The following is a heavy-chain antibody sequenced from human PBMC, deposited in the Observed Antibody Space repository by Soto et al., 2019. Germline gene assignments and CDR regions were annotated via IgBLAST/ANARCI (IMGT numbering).Heavy chain of an antibody. V-gene: IGHV3-30*18. J-gene: IGHJ2*01. D-gene: IGHD2-21*02. CDR3: AKERCGGDCYPNWYFDL. CDR2: ISYDGSNK. CDR1: GFTFSSYG. Sequence: GGSLRLSCAASGFTFSSYGMHWVRQAPGKGLEWVAVISYDGSNKYYADSVKGRFTISRDNSKNTLYLQMNSLRAEDTAVYYCAKERCGGDCYPNWYFDLWGRGTLVTVSS.